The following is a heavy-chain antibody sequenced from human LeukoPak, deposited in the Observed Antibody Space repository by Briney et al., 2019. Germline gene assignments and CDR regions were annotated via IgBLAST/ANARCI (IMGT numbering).Heavy chain of an antibody. J-gene: IGHJ4*02. D-gene: IGHD3-10*01. CDR3: IYYGSGSYYKYYFDY. CDR1: GFTISSYW. Sequence: GGSLRLSCAASGFTISSYWMHWVRQAPGKGLVWVSRINSDGSTTSYADSVKGRFTISRDNAKNTLYLQMNSLRAEDTAVYYCIYYGSGSYYKYYFDYWGQGTLVTVSS. V-gene: IGHV3-74*01. CDR2: INSDGSTT.